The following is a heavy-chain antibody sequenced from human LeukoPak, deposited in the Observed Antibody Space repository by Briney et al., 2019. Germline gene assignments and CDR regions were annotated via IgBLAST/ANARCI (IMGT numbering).Heavy chain of an antibody. D-gene: IGHD4-17*01. CDR2: ISYDGSNK. CDR1: GFTFSSYA. V-gene: IGHV3-30*14. J-gene: IGHJ4*02. CDR3: ARDSSVTTVDY. Sequence: GGSLRLSCAASGFTFSSYAMHWVRQAPGKGLEWVAVISYDGSNKYYADSVKGRFTISRDNSKNTLYLQMNSLRAEDTAVYYCARDSSVTTVDYWGQGTLVTVSS.